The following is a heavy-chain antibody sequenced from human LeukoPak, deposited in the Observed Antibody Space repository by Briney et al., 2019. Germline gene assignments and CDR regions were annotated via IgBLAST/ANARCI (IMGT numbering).Heavy chain of an antibody. D-gene: IGHD3-10*01. V-gene: IGHV6-1*01. J-gene: IGHJ3*01. CDR3: ARGGLVRGSINSFFVLDV. CDR2: TYYRSKWYY. Sequence: SQTLSLTCAISGDSVSRTDGGWNWIRQSPSRGLEWLGRTYYRSKWYYDDALSVESRISIKPDTSKNQLTLQLNSVTPEDTALFFCARGGLVRGSINSFFVLDVWGKGKMVTVFS. CDR1: GDSVSRTDGG.